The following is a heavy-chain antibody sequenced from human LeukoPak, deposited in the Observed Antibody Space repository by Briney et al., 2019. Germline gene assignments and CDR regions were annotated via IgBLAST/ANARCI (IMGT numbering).Heavy chain of an antibody. V-gene: IGHV4-34*01. CDR2: INHSGST. D-gene: IGHD1-1*01. Sequence: SETLSLTCAVYGGSFSGYYWSWIRQPPGKGLEWIGEINHSGSTNYNPSLESRVTISVDTSKNQFSLKLSSVTAADTAVYYCARGWNVFDYWGQGTLVTVSS. CDR1: GGSFSGYY. CDR3: ARGWNVFDY. J-gene: IGHJ4*02.